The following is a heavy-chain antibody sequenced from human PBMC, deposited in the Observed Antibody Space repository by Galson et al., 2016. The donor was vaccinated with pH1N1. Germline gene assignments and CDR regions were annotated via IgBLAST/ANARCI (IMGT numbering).Heavy chain of an antibody. Sequence: PALVKPTQTLTLTCSSSGFSLTANGVGVGWLRQPPGKPLEWLALIYWDDDKRYSPSLMHRLSITKHAPPNQVVLTVANIDPADTGTYYCARTRGSTWTRRTLSFDYWGLGTLVTVSS. V-gene: IGHV2-5*02. D-gene: IGHD6-13*01. CDR1: GFSLTANGVG. J-gene: IGHJ4*02. CDR3: ARTRGSTWTRRTLSFDY. CDR2: IYWDDDK.